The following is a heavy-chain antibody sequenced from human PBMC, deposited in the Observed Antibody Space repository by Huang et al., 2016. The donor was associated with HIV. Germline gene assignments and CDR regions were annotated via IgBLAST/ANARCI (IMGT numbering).Heavy chain of an antibody. CDR3: ARAARGDGYHGAFDV. J-gene: IGHJ3*01. V-gene: IGHV1-3*01. Sequence: QVQLVQSGADFQKPGASLKLSCAASGYIFTTYSIHWFRRVPGQSLPWLGWINPGNGRMPFFQRFNGRGILSRDLSAATVYMQLSGLTADDTATYFCARAARGDGYHGAFDVWGQGTMVT. CDR1: GYIFTTYS. D-gene: IGHD2-2*03. CDR2: INPGNGRM.